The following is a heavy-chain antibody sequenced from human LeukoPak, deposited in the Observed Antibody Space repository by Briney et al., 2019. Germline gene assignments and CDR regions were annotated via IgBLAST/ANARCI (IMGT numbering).Heavy chain of an antibody. D-gene: IGHD2-15*01. Sequence: ASVKVACKASAYIFTSYYMHCVRQPPGQGLEWMGIINPSGGSTSYAQKFQGRVTMTRDTSTSTVYMELSSLRSEDTAVYYCARVPCSGGSCDLDYWGQGTLVTVSS. CDR1: AYIFTSYY. V-gene: IGHV1-46*01. J-gene: IGHJ4*02. CDR2: INPSGGST. CDR3: ARVPCSGGSCDLDY.